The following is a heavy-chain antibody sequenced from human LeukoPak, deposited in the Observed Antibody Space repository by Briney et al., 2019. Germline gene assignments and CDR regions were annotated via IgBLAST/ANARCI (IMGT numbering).Heavy chain of an antibody. CDR1: GYTFTGYY. V-gene: IGHV1-2*02. CDR2: LNPKSGAT. CDR3: ARDLGFCSGGSCGSMTTVTSYDY. Sequence: GASVKVSCKASGYTFTGYYMHWVRQAPGQGLEWMGWLNPKSGATNFAQKFQGRVTMTRDTSITTAYMELSRLRSDDTAVYYCARDLGFCSGGSCGSMTTVTSYDYWGQGTLVTVSS. D-gene: IGHD2-15*01. J-gene: IGHJ4*02.